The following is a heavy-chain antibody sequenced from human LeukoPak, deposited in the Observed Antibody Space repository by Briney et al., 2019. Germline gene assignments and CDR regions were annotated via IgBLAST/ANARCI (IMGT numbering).Heavy chain of an antibody. CDR3: ARGVDIVATGDWFDP. V-gene: IGHV1-8*03. D-gene: IGHD5-12*01. J-gene: IGHJ5*02. CDR2: MNPNSGNT. CDR1: GYTFTSYD. Sequence: ASVKVSCKASGYTFTSYDINWVRQATGQGLEWMGWMNPNSGNTGYAQKFQGRVTITRNTSISTAYMELSSLSSEDTAVYYCARGVDIVATGDWFDPWGQGTLVTVSS.